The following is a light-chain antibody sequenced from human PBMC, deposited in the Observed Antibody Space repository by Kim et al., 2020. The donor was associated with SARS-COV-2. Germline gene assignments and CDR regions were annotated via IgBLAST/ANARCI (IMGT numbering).Light chain of an antibody. CDR1: QSVLYSSNNKNY. V-gene: IGKV4-1*01. J-gene: IGKJ1*01. CDR2: WAS. CDR3: QQFYSTPPT. Sequence: ATINCKSSQSVLYSSNNKNYSAWYQQKPGQPPRLLIHWASSRQSGVPDRFSGGGSGTDFTLTISSLQAEDVAIYYCQQFYSTPPTFGQGTKVDIK.